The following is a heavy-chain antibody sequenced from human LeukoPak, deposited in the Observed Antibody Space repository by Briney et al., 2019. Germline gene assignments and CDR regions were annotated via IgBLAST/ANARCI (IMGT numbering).Heavy chain of an antibody. CDR2: IYHSGST. D-gene: IGHD6-19*01. V-gene: IGHV4-30-2*01. J-gene: IGHJ5*02. Sequence: PSQTLSLTCAVSGGSISSGGYSWSWIRQPPGKGLEWIGYIYHSGSTYYNPSLKSRVTISVDRSKNQFSLKLSSVTAADTAVYYCVRAGYSSGWHPYNWFDPWGQGTLVTVSS. CDR3: VRAGYSSGWHPYNWFDP. CDR1: GGSISSGGYS.